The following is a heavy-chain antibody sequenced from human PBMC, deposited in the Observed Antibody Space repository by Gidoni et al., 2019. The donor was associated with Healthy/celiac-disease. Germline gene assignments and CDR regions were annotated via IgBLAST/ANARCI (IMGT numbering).Heavy chain of an antibody. J-gene: IGHJ5*02. CDR2: INHSGST. CDR1: GGSFSGYY. Sequence: QVQLQQWGAGLLKPSETLSLTCAVYGGSFSGYYWSWIRQPPGKGLEWIGEINHSGSTNYNPSLKSRVTISVDTSKNQFSLKLSSVTAADTAVYYCARGHRLTVTTKGRRWFDPWGQGTLVTVSS. V-gene: IGHV4-34*01. CDR3: ARGHRLTVTTKGRRWFDP. D-gene: IGHD4-17*01.